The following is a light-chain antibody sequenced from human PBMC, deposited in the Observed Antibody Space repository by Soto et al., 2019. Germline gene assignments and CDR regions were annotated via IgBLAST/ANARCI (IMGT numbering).Light chain of an antibody. V-gene: IGKV2-28*01. J-gene: IGKJ4*01. CDR3: MQPLQRALT. Sequence: DIVMTQSPLSLPVTPGEPASISCRSSQSLLHSNGYNYLDWYLQKPGQSPQLLIYLGSNRASGVPDRLSGSGSGTDFTLKISRVEAEDVGVYYCMQPLQRALTFGGGTKVEIK. CDR1: QSLLHSNGYNY. CDR2: LGS.